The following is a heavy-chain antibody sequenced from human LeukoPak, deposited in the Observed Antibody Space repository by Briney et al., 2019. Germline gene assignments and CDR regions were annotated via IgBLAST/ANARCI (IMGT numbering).Heavy chain of an antibody. D-gene: IGHD5-18*01. CDR3: ARDGVGSYGFDY. V-gene: IGHV4-30-2*01. CDR1: GGSISSGGYS. J-gene: IGHJ4*02. Sequence: SETLSLTCAVSGGSISSGGYSWSWIRQPPGKGLEWIGYIYHSGSTYYNPSLKSRVTISVDRSKNQFSLKLSSVTAADTAVYYCARDGVGSYGFDYWGQGTLVTVSS. CDR2: IYHSGST.